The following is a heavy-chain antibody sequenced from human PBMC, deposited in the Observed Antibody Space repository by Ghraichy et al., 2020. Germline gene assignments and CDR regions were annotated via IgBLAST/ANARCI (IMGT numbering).Heavy chain of an antibody. D-gene: IGHD1-7*01. V-gene: IGHV4-34*01. CDR3: ARALTGTTTGDYYYMDV. Sequence: SETLSLTCAVYGGSFSGYYWSCILQPPGKGLQWIGEINHSGGTNYNPSLKSRVTITVDTSTNQFSLKLSSGTAAATAVYYCARALTGTTTGDYYYMDVWGKGPSATVSS. CDR1: GGSFSGYY. J-gene: IGHJ6*03. CDR2: INHSGGT.